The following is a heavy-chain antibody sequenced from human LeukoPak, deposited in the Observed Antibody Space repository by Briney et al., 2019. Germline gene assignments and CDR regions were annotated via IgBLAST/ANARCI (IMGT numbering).Heavy chain of an antibody. CDR1: GVSISSSSYY. CDR2: IYYSGST. Sequence: SETLSLTCTVSGVSISSSSYYWGWIRQPPGKGLEWIGSIYYSGSTYYNPSLKSRVTISVDTSKNQFSLKLSSVTAADTAVYYCARDYRRRYGSGEYYFDYWGQGTLVTVSS. J-gene: IGHJ4*02. D-gene: IGHD3-10*01. CDR3: ARDYRRRYGSGEYYFDY. V-gene: IGHV4-39*07.